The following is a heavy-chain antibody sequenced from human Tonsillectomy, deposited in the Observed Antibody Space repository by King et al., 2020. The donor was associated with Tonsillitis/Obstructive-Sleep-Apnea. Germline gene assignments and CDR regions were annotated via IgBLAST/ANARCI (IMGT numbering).Heavy chain of an antibody. CDR1: GFTFSGYA. J-gene: IGHJ6*02. V-gene: IGHV3-64D*06. CDR3: VKVIKWNPCGMDV. Sequence: VQLVESGGGLVQPGGSLRLSCSASGFTFSGYAMHWVRQAPGQGLQYVSAISINGGSADDADSVKGRFTISRDNSKNTLYLQMSSLRPEDTAVYYCVKVIKWNPCGMDVWGQGTTVTVSS. D-gene: IGHD1-20*01. CDR2: ISINGGSA.